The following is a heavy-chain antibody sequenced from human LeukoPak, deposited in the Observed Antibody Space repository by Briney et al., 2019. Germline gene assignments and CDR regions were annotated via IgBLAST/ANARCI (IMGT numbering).Heavy chain of an antibody. V-gene: IGHV3-30*14. CDR3: ARARRIAVAGYDAFDI. CDR1: GFTFSSYA. CDR2: ISYDGSNK. Sequence: PGRSLRLSGAASGFTFSSYAMHWVRQAPGKGLEWVAVISYDGSNKYYADSGNGRFTISRDNSKNTLYLQMNSLRAEETAVYYCARARRIAVAGYDAFDIWGQGTMVTVSS. D-gene: IGHD6-19*01. J-gene: IGHJ3*02.